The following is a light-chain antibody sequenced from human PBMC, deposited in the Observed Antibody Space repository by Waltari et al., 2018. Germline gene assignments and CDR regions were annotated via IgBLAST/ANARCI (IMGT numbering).Light chain of an antibody. CDR1: RSYVGNFNL. CDR2: EGS. CDR3: CSYAGSTTLV. V-gene: IGLV2-23*01. J-gene: IGLJ2*01. Sequence: QSALTQPASVSGSPGQSITISFIGTRSYVGNFNLFSWYQQYPGKAPNLMIYEGSKRPSGVSNRFSGSKSGNTASLTISGLQAEDEADYHCCSYAGSTTLVFGGGTKLTVL.